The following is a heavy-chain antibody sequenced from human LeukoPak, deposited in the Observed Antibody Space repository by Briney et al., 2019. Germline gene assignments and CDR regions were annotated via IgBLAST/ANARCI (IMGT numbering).Heavy chain of an antibody. D-gene: IGHD3-3*01. Sequence: GGSLRLSCAASGFTFSGYSMNWVRQAPGKGLEWVSYISGSSGTIYNADSVTGRFTISRDNAKGSLYLQMNSLRAEDTALYYCARGQGDFWSGSYYYYYMDVWGKGTTVTVSS. J-gene: IGHJ6*03. CDR2: ISGSSGTI. V-gene: IGHV3-48*04. CDR3: ARGQGDFWSGSYYYYYMDV. CDR1: GFTFSGYS.